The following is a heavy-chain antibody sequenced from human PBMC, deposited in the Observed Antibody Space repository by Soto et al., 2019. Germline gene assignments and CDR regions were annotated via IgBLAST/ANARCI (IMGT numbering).Heavy chain of an antibody. J-gene: IGHJ4*02. V-gene: IGHV1-18*01. Sequence: ASVKVSCKASGYTFPSYGISWVRQAPGQGLEWMGWISAYNGNTNYAQKPQGRVTMTTDTSTRTAYMELRSLRSDDTAVYYCAREAAAGTLDYWGLGTLVTVS. CDR1: GYTFPSYG. CDR2: ISAYNGNT. CDR3: AREAAAGTLDY. D-gene: IGHD6-13*01.